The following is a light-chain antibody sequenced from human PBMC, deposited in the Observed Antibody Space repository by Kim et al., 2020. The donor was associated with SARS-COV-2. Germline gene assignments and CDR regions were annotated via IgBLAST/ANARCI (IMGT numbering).Light chain of an antibody. CDR1: SSNNGTAYN. CDR2: ANN. V-gene: IGLV1-40*01. Sequence: MVITSCTGISSNNGTAYNVPGHQQVPGTPPKLLISANNNRPAVLPDRFSGSKSGTSASLAIAGLQAEDEADYYCQSFDSSLTGRVFGGGTQLTVL. CDR3: QSFDSSLTGRV. J-gene: IGLJ3*02.